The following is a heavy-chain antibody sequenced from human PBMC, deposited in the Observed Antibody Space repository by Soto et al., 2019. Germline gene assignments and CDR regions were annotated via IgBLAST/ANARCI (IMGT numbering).Heavy chain of an antibody. CDR2: IWYDGSNK. CDR1: GFTFSSYG. CDR3: AAGAYYFDY. J-gene: IGHJ4*02. Sequence: QVQLVESGGGVVQPGRSLRLSCAASGFTFSSYGMHWVRQAPGKGLEWVAVIWYDGSNKYYVDSVKGRFTISRDNSKNTLYLQMNSLRAEDTAVYYCAAGAYYFDYWGQGTLVTVSS. D-gene: IGHD3-10*01. V-gene: IGHV3-33*01.